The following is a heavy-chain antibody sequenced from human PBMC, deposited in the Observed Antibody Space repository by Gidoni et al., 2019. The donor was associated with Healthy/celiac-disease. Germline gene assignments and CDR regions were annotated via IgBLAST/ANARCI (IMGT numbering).Heavy chain of an antibody. D-gene: IGHD3-3*01. J-gene: IGHJ4*02. V-gene: IGHV7-4-1*02. CDR2: INTNTGNP. CDR3: ARGTRVYDFWSGYWGDRDY. CDR1: GYTFTSYA. Sequence: QVQLVQSGSELKKPGASVKGSCKASGYTFTSYAMNWVRQAPGQGLEWMGWINTNTGNPTYAQGFTGRFVFSLDTSVSTAYLQISSLKAEDTAVYYCARGTRVYDFWSGYWGDRDYWGQGTLVTVSS.